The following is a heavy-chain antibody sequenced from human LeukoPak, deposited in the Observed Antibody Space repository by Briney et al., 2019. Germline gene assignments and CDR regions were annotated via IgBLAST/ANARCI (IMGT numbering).Heavy chain of an antibody. CDR3: ARVQGCSSTSCNPPFDY. V-gene: IGHV4-59*01. Sequence: ASETLSLTCTVSGGSISSYYWSWIRQPPGKGLEWIGYIYYSGSTNYNPSLKSRVTISVDTSQNQFSLKLSSVTAADTAVYYCARVQGCSSTSCNPPFDYWGQGTLVTVSS. CDR2: IYYSGST. D-gene: IGHD2-2*01. CDR1: GGSISSYY. J-gene: IGHJ4*02.